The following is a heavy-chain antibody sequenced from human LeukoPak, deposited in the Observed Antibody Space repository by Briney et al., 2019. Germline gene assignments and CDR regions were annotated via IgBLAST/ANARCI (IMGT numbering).Heavy chain of an antibody. J-gene: IGHJ4*02. D-gene: IGHD3-9*01. CDR3: ASSPYFDWLWDY. CDR1: GGSISTNNYY. CDR2: IYTSGST. V-gene: IGHV4-61*02. Sequence: SETLSLTCTVSGGSISTNNYYWSWLRQPAGKGLEWIGRIYTSGSTNYNPSLKSRVTISVDTSKNQFSLKLSSVTAADTAVYYCASSPYFDWLWDYWGQGTLVTVSS.